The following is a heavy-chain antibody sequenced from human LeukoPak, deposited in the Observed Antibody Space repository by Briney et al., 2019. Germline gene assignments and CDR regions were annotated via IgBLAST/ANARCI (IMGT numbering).Heavy chain of an antibody. J-gene: IGHJ5*02. CDR2: IYYSGST. Sequence: SETQSLTCTVSGGSISSGDYYWSWIRQPPGKGLEWIGYIYYSGSTYYNPSLKSRVTISVDTSKNQFSLKLSSVTAADTAVYYCARDHYDFWSGYYGWFDPWGQGTLVTVSS. D-gene: IGHD3-3*01. CDR3: ARDHYDFWSGYYGWFDP. V-gene: IGHV4-30-4*08. CDR1: GGSISSGDYY.